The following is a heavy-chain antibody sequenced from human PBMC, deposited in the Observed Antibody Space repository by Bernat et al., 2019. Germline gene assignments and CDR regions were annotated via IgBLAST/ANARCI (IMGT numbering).Heavy chain of an antibody. CDR1: GGSISSSSYY. CDR2: IYDSGRT. V-gene: IGHV4-39*01. CDR3: ARYGGWFGGTYEGYYFDY. Sequence: QLQLQESGPGLVKPSETLSLTCTVSGGSISSSSYYWGCIRQPPGKGLEWIGSIYDSGRTYYNPSLKSRVTISVDTSKNQFSLKLSWVTAADTAVYYCARYGGWFGGTYEGYYFDYWGQGTLVTVSS. J-gene: IGHJ4*01. D-gene: IGHD3-10*01.